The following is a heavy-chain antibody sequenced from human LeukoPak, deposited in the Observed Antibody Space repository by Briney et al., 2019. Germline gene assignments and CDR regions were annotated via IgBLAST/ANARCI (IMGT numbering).Heavy chain of an antibody. V-gene: IGHV4-31*11. CDR2: IYYSGST. D-gene: IGHD3-3*01. CDR1: GGSFSGYY. CDR3: ARENPNYDFGPGNWFDP. J-gene: IGHJ5*02. Sequence: PSETLSLTCAVYGGSFSGYYWSWIRQHPGKGLEWIGYIYYSGSTYYNPSLKSRVTISVDTSKNQFSLKLSSVTAADTAVYYCARENPNYDFGPGNWFDPWGQGTLVTVSS.